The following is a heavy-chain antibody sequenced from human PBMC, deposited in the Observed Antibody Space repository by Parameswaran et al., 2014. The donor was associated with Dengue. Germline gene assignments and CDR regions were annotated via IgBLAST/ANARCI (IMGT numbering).Heavy chain of an antibody. D-gene: IGHD5-12*01. Sequence: VRQLQEGTGVDWVYLLHGSTNYNPSLKSRVTISVDTSKNQFSLKLSSVTAADTAVYYCARVGGYSGYDFDYWGQGTLVTVSS. CDR2: LLHGST. V-gene: IGHV4-59*01. CDR3: ARVGGYSGYDFDY. J-gene: IGHJ4*02.